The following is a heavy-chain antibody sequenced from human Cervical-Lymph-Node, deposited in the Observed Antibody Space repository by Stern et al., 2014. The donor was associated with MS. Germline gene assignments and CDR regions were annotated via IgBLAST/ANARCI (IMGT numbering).Heavy chain of an antibody. CDR1: GFTFSDHY. V-gene: IGHV3-72*01. J-gene: IGHJ4*02. Sequence: EVQLVESGGGLVRPGGSLRLSCGVSGFTFSDHYMDWVRQAPGKGLEWVGRSRNKPNSYTTEYAASVKGRFTVSRDDSKNLLYLQMNSLKTDDTAVYYCARGFHSFDSWGQGTLVTVSS. CDR2: SRNKPNSYTT. CDR3: ARGFHSFDS.